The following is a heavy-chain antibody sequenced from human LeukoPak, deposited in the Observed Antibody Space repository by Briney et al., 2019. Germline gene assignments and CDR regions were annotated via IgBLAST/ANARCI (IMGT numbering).Heavy chain of an antibody. Sequence: GGSLRLSCTGSGFTFSSYTLHWVRQAPGKELEGASSISSGGTFFFYADSVTGRFTISTDNAGKFLYLQMDSLRAEDTAVYYCATLGCAGENCPRAGRALGGYWGQGTLVTVSS. D-gene: IGHD2-21*01. CDR2: ISSGGTFF. CDR1: GFTFSSYT. J-gene: IGHJ4*02. CDR3: ATLGCAGENCPRAGRALGGY. V-gene: IGHV3-21*01.